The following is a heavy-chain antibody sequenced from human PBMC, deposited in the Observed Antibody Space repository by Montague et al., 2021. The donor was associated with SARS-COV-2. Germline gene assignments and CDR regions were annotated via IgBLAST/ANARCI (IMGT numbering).Heavy chain of an antibody. CDR3: AREAAPQYCAGGSCYQPEDF. D-gene: IGHD2-15*01. V-gene: IGHV3-21*01. Sequence: SLRLSCSASGFTFSSFSMNWVRQAPGKGLEWVAIIGSSSSYIYYADSVKGRFTISRDNAKNSLYLQMNSLRGDDTAIYYCAREAAPQYCAGGSCYQPEDFWGQGTRVTVSS. CDR1: GFTFSSFS. J-gene: IGHJ4*02. CDR2: IGSSSSYI.